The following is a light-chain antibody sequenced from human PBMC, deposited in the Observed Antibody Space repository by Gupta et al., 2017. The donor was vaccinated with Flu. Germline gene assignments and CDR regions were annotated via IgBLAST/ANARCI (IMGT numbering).Light chain of an antibody. V-gene: IGKV1-6*01. CDR1: QGIRND. CDR2: AAS. Sequence: AIQMTQSPSSLSASVGDRVTIACRASQGIRNDLGWYQQKPGKAPKLLIYAASSLQRGVPSRFRGSGSVTDFTLTISSLQPEDFAPYYCRLVDNYPPSFGQWTKVEIK. CDR3: RLVDNYPPS. J-gene: IGKJ1*01.